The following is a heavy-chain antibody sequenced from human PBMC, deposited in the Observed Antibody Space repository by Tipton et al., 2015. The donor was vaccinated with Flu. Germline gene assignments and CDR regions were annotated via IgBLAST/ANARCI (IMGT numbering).Heavy chain of an antibody. CDR2: INPSGGST. CDR3: GRGPPPVLPNGFDP. V-gene: IGHV1-46*01. J-gene: IGHJ5*02. CDR1: GYTFTSYY. Sequence: QLVQSGAEVKKPGASVKVSCKASGYTFTSYYMHWVRQAPGQGLEWMGIINPSGGSTSYAQKFQGRVTMTRDTSTSTVYMELSSLGSENTAKCYRGRGPPPVLPNGFDPWGQGTLVTVPS. D-gene: IGHD2-15*01.